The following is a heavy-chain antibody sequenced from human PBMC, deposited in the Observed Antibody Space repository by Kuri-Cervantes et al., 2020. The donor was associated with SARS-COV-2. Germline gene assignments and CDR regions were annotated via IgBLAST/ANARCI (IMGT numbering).Heavy chain of an antibody. V-gene: IGHV3-33*08. CDR2: IWYDGSNR. CDR3: ARGYVNCSGGSCYSIHYYYGMDV. Sequence: GGSLRLSCASSGFTFSSCVLHWVRQAPGKGLEWVAVIWYDGSNRYYADSVKGRFTISRDNSKNTLYLQMNSLRAEDTAVYYCARGYVNCSGGSCYSIHYYYGMDVWGQGTTVTVSS. D-gene: IGHD2-15*01. CDR1: GFTFSSCV. J-gene: IGHJ6*02.